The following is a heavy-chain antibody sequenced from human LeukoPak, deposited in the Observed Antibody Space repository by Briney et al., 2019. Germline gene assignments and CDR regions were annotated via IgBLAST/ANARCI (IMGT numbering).Heavy chain of an antibody. D-gene: IGHD5-18*01. Sequence: GGSLRLSCAASGFIFSNYWMSWVRQAPGKGLEWVANIKQDGSEKYYVDSVKGRFTISRDNAKNSLYLQMNSLRAEDTAVYYCAREATAMVSPYFDYWGQGTLVTVSS. CDR1: GFIFSNYW. V-gene: IGHV3-7*01. CDR3: AREATAMVSPYFDY. CDR2: IKQDGSEK. J-gene: IGHJ4*02.